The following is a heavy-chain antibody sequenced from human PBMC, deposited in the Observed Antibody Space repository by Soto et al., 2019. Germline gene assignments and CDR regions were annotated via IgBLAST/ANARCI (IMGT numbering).Heavy chain of an antibody. CDR3: AKGSPYYDFWSGYENYYYYYYMDV. Sequence: EVQLLESGGGLVQPGGSLRLSCAASGFTFSSYAMGWVRQAPGKGLEWVSAISGSGGSTYYADSVKGRFTISRDNSKNTLYLQMNSLRAEDTAVYYCAKGSPYYDFWSGYENYYYYYYMDVWGKGTTVTVSS. J-gene: IGHJ6*03. CDR1: GFTFSSYA. V-gene: IGHV3-23*01. D-gene: IGHD3-3*01. CDR2: ISGSGGST.